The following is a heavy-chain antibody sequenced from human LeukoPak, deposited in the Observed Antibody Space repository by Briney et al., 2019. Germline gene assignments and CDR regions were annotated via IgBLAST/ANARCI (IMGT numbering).Heavy chain of an antibody. CDR1: GFTFSSYG. V-gene: IGHV3-20*04. CDR3: ARESKPAAIPDYYYYYYMDV. CDR2: INWNGGST. D-gene: IGHD2-2*02. J-gene: IGHJ6*03. Sequence: PGRSLRLSCAASGFTFSSYGMSWVRQAPGKGLEWVSGINWNGGSTGYADSVKGRFTISRDNAKNSLYLQMNSLRAEDTALYYCARESKPAAIPDYYYYYYMDVWGKGTTVTVSS.